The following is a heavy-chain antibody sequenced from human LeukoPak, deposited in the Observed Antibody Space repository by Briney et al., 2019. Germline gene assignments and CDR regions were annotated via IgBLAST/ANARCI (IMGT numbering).Heavy chain of an antibody. CDR1: GFTFDDYA. D-gene: IGHD3-3*01. V-gene: IGHV3-43*02. CDR2: ISGDGGSI. J-gene: IGHJ4*02. CDR3: ARALPYYDFWSGSTCFDY. Sequence: GSLRLSCAASGFTFDDYAMHWVRQAPGKGLEWVSLISGDGGSIYYADSVKGRFTISRDNAKNSLYLQMNSLRAEDTAVYYCARALPYYDFWSGSTCFDYWGQGTLVTVSS.